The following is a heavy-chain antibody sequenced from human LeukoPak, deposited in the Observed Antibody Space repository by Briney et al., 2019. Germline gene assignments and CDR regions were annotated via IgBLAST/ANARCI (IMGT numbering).Heavy chain of an antibody. CDR1: GFTFTSYA. J-gene: IGHJ4*02. CDR2: ISGSGDST. V-gene: IGHV3-23*01. D-gene: IGHD6-13*01. CDR3: AKTRPLDSSSWSHGDY. Sequence: GGSLRLSCVASGFTFTSYAMSWVRQAPGKGLEWVSAISGSGDSTYYGDSVKGRFTISRDNSKNTLYLQMNSLRAEDTAVYYCAKTRPLDSSSWSHGDYWGQGTLVTVSS.